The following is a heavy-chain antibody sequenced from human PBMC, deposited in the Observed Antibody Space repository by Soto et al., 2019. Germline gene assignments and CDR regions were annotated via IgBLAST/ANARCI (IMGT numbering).Heavy chain of an antibody. CDR3: ASQPGGGGY. CDR2: IYSGGYT. Sequence: EVQLVESGGGLIQPGGSLRLSCAVSGFTVSNNYMSWVRQAPGKGLEGVSVIYSGGYTAYGDSVKGRFTISRNNSKNTKYTQINDRGAAGNACEYCASQPGGGGYWGQGTLVTVSS. D-gene: IGHD3-10*01. CDR1: GFTVSNNY. V-gene: IGHV3-53*01. J-gene: IGHJ4*02.